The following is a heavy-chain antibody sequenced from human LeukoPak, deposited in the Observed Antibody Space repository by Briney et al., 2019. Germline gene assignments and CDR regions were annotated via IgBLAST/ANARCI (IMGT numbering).Heavy chain of an antibody. Sequence: GGSLRLSCAASGLTFSSYGMHWVRQAPGKGLEWVAVIAYDGSNKYYADSVKGRFTISRDNSKNTLYLQMHSLRAEDTAVYYCVRVANESCGSSTCYRHFDYWGQGTLVTVSS. D-gene: IGHD2-2*01. J-gene: IGHJ4*02. CDR3: VRVANESCGSSTCYRHFDY. CDR2: IAYDGSNK. V-gene: IGHV3-30*03. CDR1: GLTFSSYG.